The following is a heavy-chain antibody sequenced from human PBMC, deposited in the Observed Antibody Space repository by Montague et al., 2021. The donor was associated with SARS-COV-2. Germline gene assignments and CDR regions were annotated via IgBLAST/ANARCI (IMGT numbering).Heavy chain of an antibody. CDR2: INNSGST. J-gene: IGHJ6*03. V-gene: IGHV4-34*01. Sequence: SETLSLTCAVYGKSFSGHYWSWIRQPPGKGLEWIGGINNSGSTNYNPSLKSRVTISVDTSKNQFSLKLHSVTAADTAVYYCARGRIEVSMIVVVLTGASYYMDVWGKGTTVTVSS. CDR3: ARGRIEVSMIVVVLTGASYYMDV. CDR1: GKSFSGHY. D-gene: IGHD3-22*01.